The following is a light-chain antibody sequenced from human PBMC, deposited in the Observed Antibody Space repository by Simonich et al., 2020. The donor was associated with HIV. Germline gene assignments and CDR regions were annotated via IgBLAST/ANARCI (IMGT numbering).Light chain of an antibody. J-gene: IGLJ3*02. Sequence: QSALTQPASVSGSPGQSITISCSGTSSDVGGYNYVSWYQQHPGKAPKLMIYYVTNRPSGVSNRFSGSKSGNTASLTISGLQAEDEADYYCSSYTTRGTLVFGGGTKLTVL. CDR2: YVT. V-gene: IGLV2-14*03. CDR1: SSDVGGYNY. CDR3: SSYTTRGTLV.